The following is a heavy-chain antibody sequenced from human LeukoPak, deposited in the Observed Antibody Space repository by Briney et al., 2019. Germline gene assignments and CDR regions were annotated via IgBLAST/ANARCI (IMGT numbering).Heavy chain of an antibody. V-gene: IGHV4-39*07. CDR2: IYYSGST. CDR3: ARDLDDYNDFPPIFQY. D-gene: IGHD5-24*01. J-gene: IGHJ1*01. CDR1: GGSISSSSYY. Sequence: PSETLSLTCTVSGGSISSSSYYWGWIRQPPGKGLEWIGSIYYSGSTYYNPSLKSRVTISVDTSKNQFSLKLSSVTAADTAVYYCARDLDDYNDFPPIFQYWGQGTQVIVSS.